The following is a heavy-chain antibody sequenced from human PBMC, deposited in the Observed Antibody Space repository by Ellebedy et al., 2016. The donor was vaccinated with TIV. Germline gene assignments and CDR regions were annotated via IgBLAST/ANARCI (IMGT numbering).Heavy chain of an antibody. CDR3: ARVYGEGFSGMDV. D-gene: IGHD4-17*01. Sequence: AASVKVSCKVSGYTLTELSMHWVRQAPGQGLEWMGWINPNSGGTNYAQKFQGRVTMTRDTSISTAYMELSRLRSDDTAVYYCARVYGEGFSGMDVWGQGTTVTVSS. V-gene: IGHV1-2*02. J-gene: IGHJ6*02. CDR2: INPNSGGT. CDR1: GYTLTELS.